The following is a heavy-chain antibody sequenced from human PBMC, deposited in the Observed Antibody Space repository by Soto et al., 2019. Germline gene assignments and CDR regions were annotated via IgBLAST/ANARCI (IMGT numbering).Heavy chain of an antibody. V-gene: IGHV4-59*01. CDR3: AGVGGGYRGYDSGWFDP. Sequence: QVQLQESGPGLVKPSETLSLTCTVSGGSIRSYYWSWIRQSPGKGLEWIGYIYYSGTTNYNPSLKGRVTISVDTSKNQFSLKLNPLTAAGTAIYYCAGVGGGYRGYDSGWFDPWGQGTLVTVSS. CDR1: GGSIRSYY. J-gene: IGHJ5*02. CDR2: IYYSGTT. D-gene: IGHD5-12*01.